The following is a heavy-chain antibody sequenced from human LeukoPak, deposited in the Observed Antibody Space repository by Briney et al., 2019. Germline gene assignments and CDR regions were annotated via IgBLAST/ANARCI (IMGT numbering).Heavy chain of an antibody. D-gene: IGHD5-18*01. CDR1: GGSISSGGYY. CDR2: IYYSGST. Sequence: PSKTLSLTCTVSGGSISSGGYYWSWIRQHPGKGLEWIGYIYYSGSTYYNPSLKSRVTISVDTSKNQFSLKQSSVTAADTAVYYCARDGYSYGYIWGQGTLVTVSS. CDR3: ARDGYSYGYI. J-gene: IGHJ4*02. V-gene: IGHV4-31*03.